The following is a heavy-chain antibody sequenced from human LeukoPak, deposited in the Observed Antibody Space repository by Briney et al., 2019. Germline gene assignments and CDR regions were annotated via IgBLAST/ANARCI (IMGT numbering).Heavy chain of an antibody. CDR3: ARDWVYKIDY. Sequence: GGSLRLSCAASGFSFSTQRMHWVRQAPGKGLVWVSRISHDGFISYADSVKGRFTISRDNAKNTLILQMNSLRAEDTAVYYCARDWVYKIDYWGRGTLVTVSS. D-gene: IGHD5-24*01. V-gene: IGHV3-74*01. CDR2: ISHDGFI. CDR1: GFSFSTQR. J-gene: IGHJ4*02.